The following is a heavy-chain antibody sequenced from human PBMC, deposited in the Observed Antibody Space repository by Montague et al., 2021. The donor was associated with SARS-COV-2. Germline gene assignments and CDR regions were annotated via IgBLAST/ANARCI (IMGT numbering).Heavy chain of an antibody. J-gene: IGHJ4*02. Sequence: SLRLSCAASGFIVGDYAMHWVRQRPGKGLEWVSSIRWDRGDKSYAASVKGRFSISRDDAKNSLYLQMDSLRPEVTALYYCGKASASNARWMQSPIDYWGQGTPVIVSS. V-gene: IGHV3-9*01. CDR2: IRWDRGDK. CDR3: GKASASNARWMQSPIDY. D-gene: IGHD5-12*01. CDR1: GFIVGDYA.